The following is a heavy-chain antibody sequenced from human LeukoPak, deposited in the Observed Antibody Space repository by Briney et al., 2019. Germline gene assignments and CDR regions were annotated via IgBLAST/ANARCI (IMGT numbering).Heavy chain of an antibody. D-gene: IGHD2-15*01. J-gene: IGHJ6*02. CDR1: GGSITQTNY. V-gene: IGHV4-4*02. CDR3: ARAGVVVVAASYGMDV. CDR2: VNLQGGT. Sequence: SGTLSLTCDVSGGSITQTNYWTWVRQPPGKGLEWIGEVNLQGGTNYNPSLLRRVAISVDTSANHVSLQMTSVAAADTAVYYCARAGVVVVAASYGMDVWGQGTTVTVSS.